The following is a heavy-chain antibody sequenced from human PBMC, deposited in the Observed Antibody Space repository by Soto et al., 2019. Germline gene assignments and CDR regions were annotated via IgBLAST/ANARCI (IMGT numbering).Heavy chain of an antibody. CDR2: IYYSGTT. J-gene: IGHJ5*02. Sequence: SETLSLTCTVSGGSISTYYWSWIRQPPGKGLEWIGYIYYSGTTNYNPSLKSRVTISVDTSKNQFSLKLSSVTAADTAVYYCARQCRGVTCHWFVPWGQGTLVTVSS. V-gene: IGHV4-59*08. CDR3: ARQCRGVTCHWFVP. D-gene: IGHD2-15*01. CDR1: GGSISTYY.